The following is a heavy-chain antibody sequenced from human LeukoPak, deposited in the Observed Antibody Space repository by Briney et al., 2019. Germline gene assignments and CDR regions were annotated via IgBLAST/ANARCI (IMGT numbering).Heavy chain of an antibody. CDR2: ISYDGSNK. CDR3: AKGRWDIVVVPADLRGDY. Sequence: GGSLRLSCAASGFTFSSYGMHWVRQAPGKGLEWVAVISYDGSNKYYADSVKGRFTISRDNSKNTLYLQMNSLRAEDTAVYYCAKGRWDIVVVPADLRGDYWGQGTLVTVSS. V-gene: IGHV3-30*18. J-gene: IGHJ4*02. D-gene: IGHD2-2*01. CDR1: GFTFSSYG.